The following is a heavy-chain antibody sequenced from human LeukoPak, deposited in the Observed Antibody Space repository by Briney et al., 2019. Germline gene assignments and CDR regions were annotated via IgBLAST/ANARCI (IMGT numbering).Heavy chain of an antibody. Sequence: PGGSLRLSCAASGFTFSSYIMNWVRQAPGKGLEWVSSISSSSSYIYYADSVKGRFTISRDNAKNSLYLQMNSLRAEDTAVYYCARADTVMVREGAFDIWGQGTMVTVSS. CDR2: ISSSSSYI. CDR1: GFTFSSYI. J-gene: IGHJ3*02. CDR3: ARADTVMVREGAFDI. D-gene: IGHD3-10*01. V-gene: IGHV3-21*01.